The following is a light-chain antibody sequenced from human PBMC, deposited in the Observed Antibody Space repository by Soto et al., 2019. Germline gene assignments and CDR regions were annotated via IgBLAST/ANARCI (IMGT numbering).Light chain of an antibody. V-gene: IGKV3D-15*01. CDR2: GAS. Sequence: EIAMTQSPVTLSASPGERVTLSCRASQSVNSNLAWYQQRPGQAPRVLIYGASNRASGIPGRFSVSGSGTVFTLTISSLEPDDFALYYCQQYKDWPPLTFGGGTRVEIK. CDR3: QQYKDWPPLT. CDR1: QSVNSN. J-gene: IGKJ4*01.